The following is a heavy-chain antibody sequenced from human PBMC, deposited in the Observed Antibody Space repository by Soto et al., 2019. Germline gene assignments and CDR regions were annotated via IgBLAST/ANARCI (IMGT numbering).Heavy chain of an antibody. V-gene: IGHV4-4*02. D-gene: IGHD3-3*01. Sequence: SETLSLTCAVSGGSISSSNWWSWVRQPPGKGLEWIGEIYHSGSTNYNPSLKSRVTISVDKSKNQFSLKLSSVTAADTAVYYCARKYYDFYYYYGMDVWGQGTTVTVSS. J-gene: IGHJ6*02. CDR2: IYHSGST. CDR1: GGSISSSNW. CDR3: ARKYYDFYYYYGMDV.